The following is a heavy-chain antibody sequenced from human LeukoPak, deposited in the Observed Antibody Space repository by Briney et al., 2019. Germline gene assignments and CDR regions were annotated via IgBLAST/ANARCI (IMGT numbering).Heavy chain of an antibody. CDR2: IYYSGST. CDR1: GGSISSYY. D-gene: IGHD2-2*01. V-gene: IGHV4-59*01. CDR3: ARSRGFDYYYYYMDV. J-gene: IGHJ6*03. Sequence: SETLSLTCTVSGGSISSYYWSWIRQPPGKGLEWIGYIYYSGSTNYNPSLKSRVTISVDTSKNQFSLKLSSVTAADTAVYYCARSRGFDYYYYYMDVWGKGTTVTVSS.